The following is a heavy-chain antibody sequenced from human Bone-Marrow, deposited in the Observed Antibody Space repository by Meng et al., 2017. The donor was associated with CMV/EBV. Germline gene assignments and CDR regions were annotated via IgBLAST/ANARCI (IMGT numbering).Heavy chain of an antibody. V-gene: IGHV2-5*01. D-gene: IGHD3-3*01. Sequence: SGPTLVKPTQTLTLTCTFSGFSLSTSGVGVGWIRQPPGKALEWLALIYWNDDKRYGPSLKSRLTITKDTSKNQVVLTMTNMDPVDTATYYCAHFYDFWSGSGMDVWGQGTTVTVSS. J-gene: IGHJ6*02. CDR2: IYWNDDK. CDR3: AHFYDFWSGSGMDV. CDR1: GFSLSTSGVG.